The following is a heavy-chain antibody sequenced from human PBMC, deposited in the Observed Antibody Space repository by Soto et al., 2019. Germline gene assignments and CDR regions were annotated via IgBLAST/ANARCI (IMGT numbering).Heavy chain of an antibody. CDR2: IIPIFGTA. Sequence: SVKVSCKASGGTFSSYAISWVRQAPGQGLEWMGGIIPIFGTANYAQKFQGRVTITADESTSTAYMELSSLRSEDTAVYYCARDRDTAMVMDYWGQGTMVTVSS. J-gene: IGHJ4*02. CDR1: GGTFSSYA. D-gene: IGHD5-18*01. V-gene: IGHV1-69*13. CDR3: ARDRDTAMVMDY.